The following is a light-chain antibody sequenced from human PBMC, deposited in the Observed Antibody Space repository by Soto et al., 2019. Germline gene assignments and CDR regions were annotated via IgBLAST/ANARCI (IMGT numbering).Light chain of an antibody. Sequence: EIVMTQSPATLSVSPGERATLSCRASQSVSSNLAWYQQKPGLAPRLLIYGASTRATGIPARFSGSGSGTEFTLTISSLQSEDFAVYYCQQYNNWSTFGQGTKVEIK. J-gene: IGKJ1*01. CDR2: GAS. V-gene: IGKV3-15*01. CDR1: QSVSSN. CDR3: QQYNNWST.